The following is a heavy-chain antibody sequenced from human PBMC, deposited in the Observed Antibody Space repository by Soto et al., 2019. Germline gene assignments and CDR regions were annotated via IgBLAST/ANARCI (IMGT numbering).Heavy chain of an antibody. CDR3: ARGTADYYDSSGYFDC. V-gene: IGHV3-21*01. D-gene: IGHD3-22*01. CDR2: ISSSSSYI. CDR1: GFTFSGYS. J-gene: IGHJ4*02. Sequence: GSLRLSCAASGFTFSGYSMNWVRQAPGKGLEWVSSISSSSSYIYYADSVKGRVTISRDNAKNSPILQMNRLRAEDTAVYYCARGTADYYDSSGYFDCWGQGTLVTVSS.